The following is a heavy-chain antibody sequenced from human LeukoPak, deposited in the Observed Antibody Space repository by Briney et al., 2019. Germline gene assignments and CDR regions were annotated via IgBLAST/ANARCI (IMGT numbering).Heavy chain of an antibody. CDR1: GFTFSSYS. V-gene: IGHV3-21*01. CDR2: ISSSSSYI. J-gene: IGHJ6*02. CDR3: ARDLAVRALTTEYYYYYGMDV. Sequence: NPGGFLRLSCAASGFTFSSYSMNWVRQAPGKGLEWVSSISSSSSYIYYADSVKGRFTISRDNAKNSLYPQMNSLRAEDTAVYYCARDLAVRALTTEYYYYYGMDVWGQGTTVTVSS. D-gene: IGHD2/OR15-2a*01.